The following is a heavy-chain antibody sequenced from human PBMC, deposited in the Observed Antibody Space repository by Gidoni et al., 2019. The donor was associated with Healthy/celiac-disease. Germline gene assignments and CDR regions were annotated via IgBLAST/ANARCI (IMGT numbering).Heavy chain of an antibody. CDR2: IYSGGST. D-gene: IGHD4-17*01. J-gene: IGHJ4*02. V-gene: IGHV3-53*01. CDR3: ARIGLRTKADY. CDR1: GFPVSSNY. Sequence: VQLVESGRGLIQPGGFLGLARAAPGFPVSSNYMSWVRQAPGKGLEWVSVIYSGGSTYYADSVKGRFTISRDNSKNTLYLQMNSLRAEDTAVYYCARIGLRTKADYWGQGTLVTVSS.